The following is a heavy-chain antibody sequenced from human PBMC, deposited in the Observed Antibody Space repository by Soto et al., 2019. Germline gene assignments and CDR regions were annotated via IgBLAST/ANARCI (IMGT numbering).Heavy chain of an antibody. V-gene: IGHV1-69*01. CDR2: IIPIFGTA. Sequence: QVQLVQSGAEVKKPGSSVKVSCKASGGTFSSYAISWVRQAPGQGLEWMGGIIPIFGTANYAQKFQGRVTITADESTSTAHMDLSRLRYEDTAVYYCARDQGGTTNCSGCSCYNPHAFDIWGPGTMVTVSS. D-gene: IGHD2-15*01. J-gene: IGHJ3*02. CDR3: ARDQGGTTNCSGCSCYNPHAFDI. CDR1: GGTFSSYA.